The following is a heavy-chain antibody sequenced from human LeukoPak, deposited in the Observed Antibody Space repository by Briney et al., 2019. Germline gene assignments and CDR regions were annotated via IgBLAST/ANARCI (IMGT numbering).Heavy chain of an antibody. J-gene: IGHJ6*02. CDR1: GGSISSYY. CDR2: IYTSGST. V-gene: IGHV4-4*07. D-gene: IGHD3-10*01. CDR3: ARVGGSGSYYNVADYYGMDV. Sequence: PSETLSLTCTASGGSISSYYWSWIRQPAGKGLEWIGRIYTSGSTNYNPSLKSRVTMSVDTSKNQFSLKLSSVTAADTAVYYCARVGGSGSYYNVADYYGMDVWGQGTTVTVSS.